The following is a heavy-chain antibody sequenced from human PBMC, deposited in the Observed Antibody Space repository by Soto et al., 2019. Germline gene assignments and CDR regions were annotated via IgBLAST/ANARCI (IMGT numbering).Heavy chain of an antibody. Sequence: QVQLQESGPGLVKPSQTLSLTCTVSGGSISSGGYYWSWIRQHPGKGLEWIGYIYYSGSTYYNLSLKSRVTISVDTYKNQFSLKLSSVTAADTAVYYCARDRHCSGGSCYSDAFDIWGQGTMVTVSS. V-gene: IGHV4-31*03. CDR3: ARDRHCSGGSCYSDAFDI. CDR1: GGSISSGGYY. D-gene: IGHD2-15*01. J-gene: IGHJ3*02. CDR2: IYYSGST.